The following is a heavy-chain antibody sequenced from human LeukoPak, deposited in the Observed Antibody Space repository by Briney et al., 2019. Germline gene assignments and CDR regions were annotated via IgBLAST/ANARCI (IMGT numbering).Heavy chain of an antibody. CDR2: IYYSGST. Sequence: SETLSLTCTVSGGSISSYYWSRIRQPPGKGLEWIGYIYYSGSTNYNPSLKSRVTISVDTSKNQFSLKLSSVTAADTAVYYCARRVPGYYYDSSGALDYWGQGTLVTVSS. CDR1: GGSISSYY. J-gene: IGHJ4*02. V-gene: IGHV4-59*08. D-gene: IGHD3-22*01. CDR3: ARRVPGYYYDSSGALDY.